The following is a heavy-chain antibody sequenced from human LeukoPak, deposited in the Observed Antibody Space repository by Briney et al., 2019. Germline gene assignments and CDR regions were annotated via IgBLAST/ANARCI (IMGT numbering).Heavy chain of an antibody. CDR1: GFTFSSYA. V-gene: IGHV3-23*01. CDR3: AKDLAIPMGGSGSPPY. Sequence: PSGGSLRLSCAASGFTFSSYAMSWVRQAPGKGLEWVSAISGSGGSTYYADSVKGRFTISRDNSKNTLYLQMNSLRAEDTAVYYCAKDLAIPMGGSGSPPYWGQGALVPVSS. J-gene: IGHJ4*02. D-gene: IGHD2-21*01. CDR2: ISGSGGST.